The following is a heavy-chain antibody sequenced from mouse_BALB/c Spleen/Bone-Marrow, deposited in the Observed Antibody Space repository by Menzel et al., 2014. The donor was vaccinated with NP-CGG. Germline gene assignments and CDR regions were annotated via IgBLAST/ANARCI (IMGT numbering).Heavy chain of an antibody. V-gene: IGHV4-1*02. CDR1: GFDFSRYW. Sequence: EVQGVESGGGLVQPGGSLKLSWAASGFDFSRYWMTWVRQAPGKGLEWIGEINPDSSTINYAPSLKDKFIISRDNAKNTLYLQMSKVRSKNTALYYCAKNYYYEYVAYWGQGTLITDSA. CDR2: INPDSSTI. J-gene: IGHJ3*01. D-gene: IGHD1-1*01. CDR3: AKNYYYEYVAY.